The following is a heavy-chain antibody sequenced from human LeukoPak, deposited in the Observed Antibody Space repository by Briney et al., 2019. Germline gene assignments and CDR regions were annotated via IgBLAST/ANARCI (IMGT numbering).Heavy chain of an antibody. Sequence: AGGSLRLSCAASGFTFSSYGMHWVRQAPGKGLEWVAVISYDGSNKYYADSVKGRFTISRDNSKNTLYLQMNSLRAEDTAVYYCAKDYRPAMAYYFDYWGQGTLVTVSS. V-gene: IGHV3-30*18. J-gene: IGHJ4*02. CDR2: ISYDGSNK. CDR1: GFTFSSYG. CDR3: AKDYRPAMAYYFDY. D-gene: IGHD5-18*01.